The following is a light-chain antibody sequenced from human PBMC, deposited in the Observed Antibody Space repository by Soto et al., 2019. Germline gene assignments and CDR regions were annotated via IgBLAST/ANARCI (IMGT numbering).Light chain of an antibody. CDR2: GAS. Sequence: EIVLTQSPGTLSLSPGERATLSCRASQSVSSTYLAWYQQKPGQAPRLLIYGASSRATGSPDRLSGSGSGTDFTLTISRLEPEDFAVYYCQQYGSSSYTFGQGTKLEIK. J-gene: IGKJ2*01. CDR1: QSVSSTY. V-gene: IGKV3-20*01. CDR3: QQYGSSSYT.